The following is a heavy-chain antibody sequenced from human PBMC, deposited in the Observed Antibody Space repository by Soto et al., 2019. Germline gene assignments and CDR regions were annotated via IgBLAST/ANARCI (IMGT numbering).Heavy chain of an antibody. Sequence: SETLSLTCTVSGGSISSYYWSWIRQPPGKGLEWIGYIYYSGSTYYNPSLKSRVTISVDTSKNQFSLKLSSVTAADTAVYYCARGLLVPDAIDVSWFDPWGQGTLVTVSS. V-gene: IGHV4-59*08. J-gene: IGHJ5*02. CDR3: ARGLLVPDAIDVSWFDP. CDR2: IYYSGST. D-gene: IGHD2-2*01. CDR1: GGSISSYY.